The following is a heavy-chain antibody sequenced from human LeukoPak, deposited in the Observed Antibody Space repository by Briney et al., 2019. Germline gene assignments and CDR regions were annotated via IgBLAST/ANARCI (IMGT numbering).Heavy chain of an antibody. D-gene: IGHD6-6*01. Sequence: GGSLRLSCAASGFTLSSYGMHWVRQAPGKGLEWVAVISYDGSNKYYADSVKGRFTISRDNSKNTLYLQMNSLRAEDTAVYYCASGSIAAPPLDYWGQGTLVTVSS. CDR2: ISYDGSNK. CDR3: ASGSIAAPPLDY. CDR1: GFTLSSYG. J-gene: IGHJ4*02. V-gene: IGHV3-30*03.